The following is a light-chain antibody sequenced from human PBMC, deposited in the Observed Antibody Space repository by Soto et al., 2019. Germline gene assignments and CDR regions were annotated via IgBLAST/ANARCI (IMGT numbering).Light chain of an antibody. CDR1: QSVSSSY. J-gene: IGKJ4*01. CDR3: QQYGSSPLT. CDR2: GAS. Sequence: EIVVTQSPGTLFLSPGERATLSCRASQSVSSSYLAWYQQKPGQAPRLLIYGASSRATGTPDRFSGSGSGTDFTLTISRLEPEDFAVYYCQQYGSSPLTFGGGTKVDIK. V-gene: IGKV3-20*01.